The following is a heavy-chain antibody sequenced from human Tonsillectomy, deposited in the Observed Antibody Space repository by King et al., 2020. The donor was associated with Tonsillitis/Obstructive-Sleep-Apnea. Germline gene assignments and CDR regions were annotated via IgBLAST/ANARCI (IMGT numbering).Heavy chain of an antibody. Sequence: QLVQSGAEVKKPGSSVKVSCKASGGTFSSYAISWVRQAPGQGLEWMGGIIPIFGIANYAQKFQGRVTITADKSTSTAYMELSSLRSEDTAEYYCARDVVVVVAATLSQGKGFDPWGQGTLVTVSS. D-gene: IGHD2-15*01. CDR1: GGTFSSYA. CDR3: ARDVVVVVAATLSQGKGFDP. V-gene: IGHV1-69*17. J-gene: IGHJ5*02. CDR2: IIPIFGIA.